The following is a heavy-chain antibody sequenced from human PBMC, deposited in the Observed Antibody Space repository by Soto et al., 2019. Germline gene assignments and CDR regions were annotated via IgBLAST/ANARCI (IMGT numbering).Heavy chain of an antibody. J-gene: IGHJ4*02. Sequence: SETLSLTCAVYGGSFSGYYWSWIRQPPGKGLEWIGEINHSGSTNYNPSLKSRVTISVDTSKNQFSLKLSSVTAADTAVYYCAARELLWFGELLLGYFDYWGQGTLVTVSS. CDR2: INHSGST. CDR1: GGSFSGYY. CDR3: AARELLWFGELLLGYFDY. V-gene: IGHV4-34*01. D-gene: IGHD3-10*01.